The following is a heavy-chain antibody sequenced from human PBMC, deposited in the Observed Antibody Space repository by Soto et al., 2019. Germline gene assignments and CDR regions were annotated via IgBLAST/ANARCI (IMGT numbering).Heavy chain of an antibody. V-gene: IGHV1-69*01. J-gene: IGHJ4*02. Sequence: QVQLVQSGAEVQKPGSSLKVSCKVFGETLNSNPIGWVRQAPGQGLEWVGGFVPLSDRTNYAQELQGRVTATADGSTSTVYMELSNLKSDDTAVYYCARKSGRDCHSGGGCFSLDVWGQGSLITVSS. CDR1: GETLNSNP. D-gene: IGHD2-15*01. CDR2: FVPLSDRT. CDR3: ARKSGRDCHSGGGCFSLDV.